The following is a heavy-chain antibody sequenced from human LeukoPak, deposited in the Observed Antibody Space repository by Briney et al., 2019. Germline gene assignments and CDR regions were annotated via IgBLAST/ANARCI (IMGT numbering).Heavy chain of an antibody. J-gene: IGHJ4*02. Sequence: KSGGSLRLSCAASGFTFSSYSMNWVRQAPGKGLEWVSSISSSSSYIYYADSVKGRFTISRDNAKNSLYLQMNSLRAEDTAVYYCAREAAAGTPDYWGQGTLVTVSS. D-gene: IGHD6-13*01. CDR2: ISSSSSYI. CDR1: GFTFSSYS. CDR3: AREAAAGTPDY. V-gene: IGHV3-21*01.